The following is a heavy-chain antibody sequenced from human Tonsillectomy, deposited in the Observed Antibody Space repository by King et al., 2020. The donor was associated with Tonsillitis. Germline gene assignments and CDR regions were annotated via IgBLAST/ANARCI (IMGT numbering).Heavy chain of an antibody. CDR1: GGSISSGGYY. D-gene: IGHD2-2*01. V-gene: IGHV4-31*03. CDR2: IYYSGST. CDR3: ASATCSSTTCYRPEYFQE. Sequence: VQLQESGPGLVKPSQTLSLTCIVSGGSISSGGYYWSWIRQNPGKGPEWIGYIYYSGSTYYNPSLKSRISISVDTSKNQFSLNLTSVTAADTAVYYCASATCSSTTCYRPEYFQEWGQGTLVTVSS. J-gene: IGHJ1*01.